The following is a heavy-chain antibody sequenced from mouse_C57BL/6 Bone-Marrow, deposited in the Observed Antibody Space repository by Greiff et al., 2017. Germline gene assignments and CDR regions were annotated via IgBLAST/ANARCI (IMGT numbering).Heavy chain of an antibody. CDR2: INYDGSST. Sequence: EVNLVESEGGLVQPGSSMKLSCTASGFTFSDYYMAWVRQVPEKGLEWVANINYDGSSTYYLDSLKSRFIISRDNAKNILYLQMSSLKSEDTATYYCARDGGYYNAMDYWGQGTSVTVSS. D-gene: IGHD2-2*01. V-gene: IGHV5-16*01. CDR3: ARDGGYYNAMDY. CDR1: GFTFSDYY. J-gene: IGHJ4*01.